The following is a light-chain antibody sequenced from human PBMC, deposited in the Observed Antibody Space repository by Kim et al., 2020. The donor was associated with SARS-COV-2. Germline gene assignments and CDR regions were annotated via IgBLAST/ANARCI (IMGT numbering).Light chain of an antibody. V-gene: IGLV3-1*01. CDR3: QAGAGNTGV. CDR1: ILGNKY. CDR2: QDS. Sequence: SYELTQPSSVSVPPGQTASITCSGDILGNKYARWYQQKPGQAPVLVIYQDSKRPSGIPERFSGSSSGNTATLTISGTQAMDEADYYCQAGAGNTGVFGGGTQLTVL. J-gene: IGLJ3*02.